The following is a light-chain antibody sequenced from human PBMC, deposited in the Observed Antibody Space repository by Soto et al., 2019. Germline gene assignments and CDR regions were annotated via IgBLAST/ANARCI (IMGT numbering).Light chain of an antibody. CDR1: QSIRTS. V-gene: IGKV3-11*01. CDR3: QQYNTWPPIT. Sequence: EGVLTQSPATLSLSPGERATLSCRASQSIRTSLAWYQQKPGQAPRLVIFDASNRANGVPARFGGSGSGTDFTLTISSLQSEDFAVYYCQQYNTWPPITFGQGTRLEIK. CDR2: DAS. J-gene: IGKJ5*01.